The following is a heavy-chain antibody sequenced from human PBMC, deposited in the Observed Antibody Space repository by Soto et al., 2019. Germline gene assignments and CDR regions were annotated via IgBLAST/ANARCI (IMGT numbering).Heavy chain of an antibody. J-gene: IGHJ5*02. Sequence: ASVKVSCKASAYTFTSYGFSWVRQAPGQGLEWMGWITAYNGNTKYAQKLQGRVTMTTDTSTSTAYMELNSLRDEDTAVYYCAREAHYINWFDPWGQGTLVTVSS. CDR3: AREAHYINWFDP. CDR1: AYTFTSYG. CDR2: ITAYNGNT. V-gene: IGHV1-18*01. D-gene: IGHD4-4*01.